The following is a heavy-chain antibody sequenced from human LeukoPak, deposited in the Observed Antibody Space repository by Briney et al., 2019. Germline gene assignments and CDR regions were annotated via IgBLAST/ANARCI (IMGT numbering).Heavy chain of an antibody. CDR3: AREGMSYDILTGNYNFDY. Sequence: SETLSLTCTVSGGSISSYYWSWIRQPAGKGLEWIGRIYTSGSTNYNPSLKSRVTMSVDTSKNQFSLKLSSVTAADTAVYYCAREGMSYDILTGNYNFDYWGQGTLVTVSS. V-gene: IGHV4-4*07. D-gene: IGHD3-9*01. CDR2: IYTSGST. CDR1: GGSISSYY. J-gene: IGHJ4*02.